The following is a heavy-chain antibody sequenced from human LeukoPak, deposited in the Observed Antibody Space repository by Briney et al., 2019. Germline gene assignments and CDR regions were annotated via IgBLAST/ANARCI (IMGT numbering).Heavy chain of an antibody. CDR3: ASATLRCSGGSCYEMDV. V-gene: IGHV1-18*01. D-gene: IGHD2-15*01. J-gene: IGHJ6*04. Sequence: ASVKVSCKPSGYTFTRNGISWVRQAPGQGLEWRGWISADYGDTVFAQKFQDRLTLTIDTTTSTAYMELSSLRSEDTAVYYCASATLRCSGGSCYEMDVWGKGTTVTVSS. CDR1: GYTFTRNG. CDR2: ISADYGDT.